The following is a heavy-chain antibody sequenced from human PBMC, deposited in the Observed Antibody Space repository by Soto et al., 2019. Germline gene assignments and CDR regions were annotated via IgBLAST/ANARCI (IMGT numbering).Heavy chain of an antibody. V-gene: IGHV4-39*02. D-gene: IGHD6-13*01. J-gene: IGHJ4*02. CDR3: SIEEMYSRRLHFDF. CDR2: IYYSGST. Sequence: SETLSLTCTVSGGSISSSSYYWGWIRQPPGKGLEWIGSIYYSGSTYYNPSLKSRVTISVDTSKNQFSLKLSSVTAADTAVYYCSIEEMYSRRLHFDFCCQGTLVTVST. CDR1: GGSISSSSYY.